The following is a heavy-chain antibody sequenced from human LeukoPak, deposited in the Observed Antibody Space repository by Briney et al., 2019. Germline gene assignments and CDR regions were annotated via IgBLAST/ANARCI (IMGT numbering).Heavy chain of an antibody. V-gene: IGHV3-33*01. CDR1: GFTFSYYG. CDR3: AREYYDSSDYPRQHYFDY. Sequence: GGSLRLSCAASGFTFSYYGMHWVRQAPGKGLEWVAAIQSDGSIEYYADSVKGRFTISRDNSKNTLYLQMNSLRAEDTAVYYCAREYYDSSDYPRQHYFDYWGQGTLVTVSS. D-gene: IGHD3-22*01. CDR2: IQSDGSIE. J-gene: IGHJ4*02.